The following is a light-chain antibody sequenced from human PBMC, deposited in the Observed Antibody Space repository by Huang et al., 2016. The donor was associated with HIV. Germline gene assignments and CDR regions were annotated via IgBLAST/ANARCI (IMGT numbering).Light chain of an antibody. Sequence: DIQMTQSPSSLSASVGDRVTITCRASQSINTYLNWYQQKPGKAPKRLIYAAASLQSGVPSRFSGSGSGTDFTLTISSLQPEDFATYYCQESYSTPRAFGPGTKVDIE. J-gene: IGKJ3*01. V-gene: IGKV1-39*01. CDR2: AAA. CDR1: QSINTY. CDR3: QESYSTPRA.